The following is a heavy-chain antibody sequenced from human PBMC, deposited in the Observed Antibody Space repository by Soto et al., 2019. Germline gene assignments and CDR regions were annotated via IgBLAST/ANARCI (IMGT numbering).Heavy chain of an antibody. D-gene: IGHD3-16*01. V-gene: IGHV1-69*01. CDR2: IIPILGTA. CDR3: AGRLGLNVYHIYGGRHV. Sequence: QVQLVQSGAEVKKPGSSVKVSCKASGGTFSSYAISWVRQAPGQGLEWMGGIIPILGTANYAQKFQGRVTITADESTPKAYLERSSVRSVDTPVYCWAGRLGLNVYHIYGGRHVRAEGTT. J-gene: IGHJ6*02. CDR1: GGTFSSYA.